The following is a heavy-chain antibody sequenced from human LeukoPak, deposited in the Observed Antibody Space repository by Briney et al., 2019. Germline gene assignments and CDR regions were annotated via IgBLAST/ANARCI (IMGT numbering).Heavy chain of an antibody. J-gene: IGHJ4*02. CDR2: ISAYNGNT. Sequence: ASVKVSCKASGYTFTSYGIIWVRQAPGQGLEWMGWISAYNGNTNYAQKLQGRVTMTTDTSTSTASMELRSLRSDDTAVYYCARGTTTPPRGSPFDYWGQGTLVTVSS. CDR3: ARGTTTPPRGSPFDY. D-gene: IGHD4-17*01. CDR1: GYTFTSYG. V-gene: IGHV1-18*01.